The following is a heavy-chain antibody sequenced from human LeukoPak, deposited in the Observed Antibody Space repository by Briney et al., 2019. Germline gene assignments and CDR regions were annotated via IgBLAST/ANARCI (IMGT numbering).Heavy chain of an antibody. CDR1: GFTFSSYA. CDR3: AKDYTGSSDN. J-gene: IGHJ4*02. V-gene: IGHV3-23*01. D-gene: IGHD2-15*01. CDR2: ISGSGGST. Sequence: PGGSLRLSCAASGFTFSSYAMSWVRQAPGKGLEWVSAISGSGGSTYYADSVKGRFTISRDNPKSMLYLQMNSLRAEDTALYYCAKDYTGSSDNWGQGTLVTVSS.